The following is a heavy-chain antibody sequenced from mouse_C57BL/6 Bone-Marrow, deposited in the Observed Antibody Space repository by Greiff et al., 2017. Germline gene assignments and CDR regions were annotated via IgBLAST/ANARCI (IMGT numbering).Heavy chain of an antibody. CDR3: AILLLRFYYAMDY. Sequence: QVQLQQPGAELVKPGASVKMSCKASGYTFTGYWITWVKQRPGQGLEWIGDIYPGSGSTNYNEKFKSKATLTVDTSSSTACMQLSSLTSEYSAVYYCAILLLRFYYAMDYWGQGTSVTVSS. CDR1: GYTFTGYW. D-gene: IGHD1-1*01. V-gene: IGHV1-55*01. J-gene: IGHJ4*01. CDR2: IYPGSGST.